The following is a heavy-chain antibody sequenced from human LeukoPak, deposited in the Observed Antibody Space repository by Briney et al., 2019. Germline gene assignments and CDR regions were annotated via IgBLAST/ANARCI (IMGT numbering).Heavy chain of an antibody. D-gene: IGHD2-21*02. Sequence: SETLSLTCAVSGGYITSYYWSWIRQPPGKGLEYIGNIYYSGSTNYKLSLKSRVTISVDTSKNQFSLRLSSVTAAGTAVYYCARWTRCGGDCYWLDYWGQGTLVTVSS. CDR1: GGYITSYY. CDR2: IYYSGST. J-gene: IGHJ4*02. CDR3: ARWTRCGGDCYWLDY. V-gene: IGHV4-59*08.